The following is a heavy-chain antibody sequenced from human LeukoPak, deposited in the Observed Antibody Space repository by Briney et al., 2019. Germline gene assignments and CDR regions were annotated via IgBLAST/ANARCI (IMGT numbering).Heavy chain of an antibody. Sequence: ASVKVSCKASGYTFTGYYMHWVRQAPGQGLEWMGWINPNSGGTNYAQKFQGRVTMTRDTSISTAYMELSRLRSDDTAVYYCARGGIGRDCSSTSCYIIDYWGQGTLVTVSS. J-gene: IGHJ4*02. CDR3: ARGGIGRDCSSTSCYIIDY. CDR2: INPNSGGT. V-gene: IGHV1-2*02. CDR1: GYTFTGYY. D-gene: IGHD2-2*02.